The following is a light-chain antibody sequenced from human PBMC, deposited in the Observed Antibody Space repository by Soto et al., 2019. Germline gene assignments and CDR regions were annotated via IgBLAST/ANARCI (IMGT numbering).Light chain of an antibody. Sequence: QSVLTQPASVSGSPGQSITISCTGTSSDVGGYNYVSWYQQHPGKAPKLMIYDVSSRPSGVSDRFSGSKSGNTASLTISGLQAEDEADYYCSSYTSSSTYDFGTGTKVTVL. J-gene: IGLJ1*01. CDR3: SSYTSSSTYD. CDR2: DVS. V-gene: IGLV2-14*01. CDR1: SSDVGGYNY.